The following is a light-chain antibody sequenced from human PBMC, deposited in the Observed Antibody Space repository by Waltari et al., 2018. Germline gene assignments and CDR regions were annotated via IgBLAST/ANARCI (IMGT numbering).Light chain of an antibody. Sequence: DIQMTQSPSSLSASVGDRVTITCRTSQAINNYLNWYQQKPGKAPNLLIYNTNRLKSGIPSRFSGSGSGPDFTLIISSLQPEDFATYYCQQYHTLPLSFGPGTKLDVK. CDR3: QQYHTLPLS. J-gene: IGKJ3*01. CDR2: NTN. CDR1: QAINNY. V-gene: IGKV1-39*01.